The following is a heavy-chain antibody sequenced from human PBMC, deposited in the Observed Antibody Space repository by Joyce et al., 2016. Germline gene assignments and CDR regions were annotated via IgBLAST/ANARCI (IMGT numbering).Heavy chain of an antibody. D-gene: IGHD7-27*01. Sequence: EIQLVQSGAEVKKPGESLRISCKGSGYSCTSYWIGWVRQMPGKGLEWMGVIYPGDSDTIYSPSFQGHVTISVDTTVTTAYLQWSSLEASDTAMYYCAVLGNFDYWGQGTLVTVSS. CDR2: IYPGDSDT. CDR3: AVLGNFDY. CDR1: GYSCTSYW. V-gene: IGHV5-51*01. J-gene: IGHJ4*02.